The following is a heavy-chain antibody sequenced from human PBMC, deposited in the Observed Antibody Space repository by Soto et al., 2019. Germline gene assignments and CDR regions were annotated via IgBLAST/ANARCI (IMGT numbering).Heavy chain of an antibody. Sequence: GGSLRLSCAASGFTFRSYWMQWVRQAPGKGLVWVSWINSDGSSTYYADSVKGRFTISRDNSKNTLYLQMNSLRAEDTAVYYCAKQNGYGGNSELEYWGQGTLVTVSS. V-gene: IGHV3-74*01. CDR1: GFTFRSYW. CDR2: INSDGSST. J-gene: IGHJ4*01. D-gene: IGHD2-21*02. CDR3: AKQNGYGGNSELEY.